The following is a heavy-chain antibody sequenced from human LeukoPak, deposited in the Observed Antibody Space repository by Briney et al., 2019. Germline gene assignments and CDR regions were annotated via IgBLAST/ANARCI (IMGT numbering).Heavy chain of an antibody. CDR2: IYYGGST. D-gene: IGHD5-24*01. CDR1: GGSISSYY. J-gene: IGHJ4*02. V-gene: IGHV4-59*01. Sequence: SETLSLTCTASGGSISSYYWHWIRQPPGKGLEWMGYIYYGGSTNYNPSLTRRLTISVDTSKNKTSLKLSTITAADAAVYYCARVRRDGYPSWGQGTLVTVSS. CDR3: ARVRRDGYPS.